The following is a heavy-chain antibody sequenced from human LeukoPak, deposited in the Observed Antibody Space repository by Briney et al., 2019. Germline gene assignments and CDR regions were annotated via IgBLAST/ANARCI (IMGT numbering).Heavy chain of an antibody. D-gene: IGHD3-10*01. CDR1: GGSISTYY. CDR3: ARAGFGGSGKNWFDP. V-gene: IGHV4-59*01. J-gene: IGHJ5*02. Sequence: PSETLSLTCTVSGGSISTYYWSWIRQPPGKGLEWIGYIYYSGSTSYNPSLKSRVTISVDTSKNQFSLKLSSVTAADTAVYYCARAGFGGSGKNWFDPWGQGTLVTVSS. CDR2: IYYSGST.